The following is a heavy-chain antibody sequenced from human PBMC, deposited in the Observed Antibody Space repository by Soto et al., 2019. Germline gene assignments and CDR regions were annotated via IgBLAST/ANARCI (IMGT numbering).Heavy chain of an antibody. CDR2: ISYDGSNK. CDR3: ARDMELLYYYGMDV. Sequence: PGGSLRLSCAASGFTFSSYAMHWVRQAPGKGLEWVAVISYDGSNKYYADSVKGRFTISRDNSKNTLYLQMNSLRAEDTAVYYCARDMELLYYYGMDVWGQGTTVTVSS. J-gene: IGHJ6*02. D-gene: IGHD1-26*01. V-gene: IGHV3-30-3*01. CDR1: GFTFSSYA.